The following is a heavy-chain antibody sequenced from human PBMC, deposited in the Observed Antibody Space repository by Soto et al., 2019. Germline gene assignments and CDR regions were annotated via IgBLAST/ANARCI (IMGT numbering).Heavy chain of an antibody. D-gene: IGHD5-18*01. CDR1: GGSISNYY. Sequence: QVQLQVSGPGLVKPSETLSLTCSVSGGSISNYYCSWFRQPPGKGLEWIGHMHYGGHSDYNPSQRMRVTKSVDTARNPFSRTVSSVTAADTALDFCAKQGFWAIHGLGDVWGQGTTVTVSS. J-gene: IGHJ6*02. V-gene: IGHV4-59*08. CDR2: MHYGGHS. CDR3: AKQGFWAIHGLGDV.